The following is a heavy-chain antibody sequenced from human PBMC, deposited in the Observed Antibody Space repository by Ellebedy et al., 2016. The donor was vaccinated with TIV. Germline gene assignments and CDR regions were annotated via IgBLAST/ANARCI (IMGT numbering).Heavy chain of an antibody. J-gene: IGHJ6*02. CDR2: ISTHYGKT. D-gene: IGHD5-12*01. V-gene: IGHV1-18*01. CDR1: GYSFATYG. Sequence: ASVKVSXXASGYSFATYGISWVRQAPGQGLEWMGWISTHYGKTHYVQKFQGRVTMTRDTSTNTAYMELSSLRSEDTAVYYCARWDSGFLSGVYYNYGMDVWGQGTTVTVSS. CDR3: ARWDSGFLSGVYYNYGMDV.